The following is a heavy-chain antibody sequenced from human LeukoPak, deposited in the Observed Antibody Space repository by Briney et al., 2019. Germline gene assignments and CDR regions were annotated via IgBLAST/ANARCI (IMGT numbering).Heavy chain of an antibody. V-gene: IGHV1-69*04. Sequence: GASVKVSCKASGGTFSSYAISWVRQAPGQGLEWMGRIIPILGIANYAQKFQGRVTITADKSTSTAYMELSSLRSEDTAVYYCARDLSTRYGDYGGNWFDPWGQGTLVTVSS. CDR1: GGTFSSYA. D-gene: IGHD4-17*01. J-gene: IGHJ5*02. CDR3: ARDLSTRYGDYGGNWFDP. CDR2: IIPILGIA.